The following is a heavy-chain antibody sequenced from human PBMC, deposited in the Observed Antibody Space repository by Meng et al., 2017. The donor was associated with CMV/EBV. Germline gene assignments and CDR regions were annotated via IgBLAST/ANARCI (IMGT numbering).Heavy chain of an antibody. CDR1: GFTFSSYG. V-gene: IGHV3-30*02. J-gene: IGHJ6*02. CDR3: ARDPLKRSKDYAQGYYYYYGMDV. D-gene: IGHD4-17*01. Sequence: GESLKISCAASGFTFSSYGMHWVRQAPGKGLEWVAFIRYDGSNKYYADSVKGRFTISRDNSKNTLYLQMNSLRSEDTAVYYCARDPLKRSKDYAQGYYYYYGMDVWGQGTTVTVSS. CDR2: IRYDGSNK.